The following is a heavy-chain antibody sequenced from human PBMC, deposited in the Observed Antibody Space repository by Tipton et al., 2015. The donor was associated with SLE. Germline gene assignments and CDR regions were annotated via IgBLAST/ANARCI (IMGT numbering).Heavy chain of an antibody. CDR2: ISNSGGTI. V-gene: IGHV3-11*01. J-gene: IGHJ6*02. CDR3: AKGSRGWPFYYYYYGMDV. Sequence: GSLRLSCAASGFIFSDYYMSWIRQVPGKGLEWVAYISNSGGTIYYPDSVKGRFTISRDNAKNSLYLQMNSLRAEDTALYYCAKGSRGWPFYYYYYGMDVWGQGTTVTVSS. CDR1: GFIFSDYY. D-gene: IGHD2-15*01.